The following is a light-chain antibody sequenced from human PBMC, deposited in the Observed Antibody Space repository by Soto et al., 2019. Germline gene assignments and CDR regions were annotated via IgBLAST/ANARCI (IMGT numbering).Light chain of an antibody. CDR2: DAS. CDR1: QDINNY. Sequence: DLQMTQSPSSLSASIGDRVTITCQASQDINNYLNWYQQKPGKAPNLLIYDASSLETGVPSRFSGSGSGTDFTFTISSLQPEDVATYYCQHYGGLPPFTFGGGTKVEIK. J-gene: IGKJ4*01. V-gene: IGKV1-33*01. CDR3: QHYGGLPPFT.